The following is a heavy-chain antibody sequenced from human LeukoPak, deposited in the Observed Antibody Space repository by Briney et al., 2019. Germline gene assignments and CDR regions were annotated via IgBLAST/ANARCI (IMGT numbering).Heavy chain of an antibody. D-gene: IGHD3-10*01. Sequence: KPSETLSLTWTVAGASISSYYCSWIRQPPGKGLEWIGYIYYGGSTNYNPSLKARVTIPVDTSKNQFSLKLSSVTAADTAVYYCTRLIMSSIYYYYMDVWGKGTTVTVSS. CDR3: TRLIMSSIYYYYMDV. CDR2: IYYGGST. V-gene: IGHV4-59*01. CDR1: GASISSYY. J-gene: IGHJ6*03.